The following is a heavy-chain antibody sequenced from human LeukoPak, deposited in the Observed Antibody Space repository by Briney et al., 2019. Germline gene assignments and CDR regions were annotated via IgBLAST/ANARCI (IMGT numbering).Heavy chain of an antibody. CDR1: GGSISSYY. Sequence: PSETLSLTCTVSGGSISSYYWSWIRQPAGKGLEWIGRIYTSGSTNYNPSLKSRVTMSVDTSKNQFSLKLSSVTAADTAVYYCARDPSDSSGYSSNAFDIWGQGTMVTVSS. CDR2: IYTSGST. CDR3: ARDPSDSSGYSSNAFDI. D-gene: IGHD3-22*01. V-gene: IGHV4-4*07. J-gene: IGHJ3*02.